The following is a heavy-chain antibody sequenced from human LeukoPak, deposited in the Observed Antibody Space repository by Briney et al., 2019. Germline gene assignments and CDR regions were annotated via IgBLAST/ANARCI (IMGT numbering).Heavy chain of an antibody. J-gene: IGHJ6*02. CDR1: VYIFTGYY. Sequence: VASVKVSCKDSVYIFTGYYKHWVRQAPGQGLEWMGRINPNSGGTNYAQKFQGRVTMTRDTSISTAYMELSRLRSDDTAVYYCAREVSSGWAPGGMDVWGQGTTVTVSS. CDR3: AREVSSGWAPGGMDV. V-gene: IGHV1-2*02. D-gene: IGHD6-19*01. CDR2: INPNSGGT.